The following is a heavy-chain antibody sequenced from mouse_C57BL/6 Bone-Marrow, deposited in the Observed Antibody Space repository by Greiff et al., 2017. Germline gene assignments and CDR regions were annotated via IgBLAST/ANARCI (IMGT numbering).Heavy chain of an antibody. CDR1: GYTFTSYW. CDR3: ARGDYDCFPWFAY. V-gene: IGHV1-50*01. Sequence: QVQLQQPGAELVKPGASVKLSCKASGYTFTSYWMQWVKQRPGQGLEWIGEIDPSDSYTNYNQKFKGKATLTVDTSSSTAYMQLSSLTSEDSAVYYCARGDYDCFPWFAYWGQGTLVTVSA. D-gene: IGHD2-4*01. J-gene: IGHJ3*01. CDR2: IDPSDSYT.